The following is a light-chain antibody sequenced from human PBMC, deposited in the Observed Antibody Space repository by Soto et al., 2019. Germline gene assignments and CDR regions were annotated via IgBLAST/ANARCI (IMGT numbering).Light chain of an antibody. Sequence: QSVLTQPASVSGSHGQSITISCTGTSSDVGGYKYVSWYQQHPGKVPELMIYEVSNRPSGVSNRFSGSKSGNTASLSISGLQAEDEAEYYCSSYTRSTTLNVLFGGGTKLTVL. J-gene: IGLJ2*01. CDR1: SSDVGGYKY. CDR3: SSYTRSTTLNVL. V-gene: IGLV2-14*01. CDR2: EVS.